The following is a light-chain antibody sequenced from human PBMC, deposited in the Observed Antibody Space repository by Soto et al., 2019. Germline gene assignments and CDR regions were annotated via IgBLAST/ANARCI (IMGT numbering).Light chain of an antibody. Sequence: QSVLTQPPSVSGAPGQRVTISCTGSSSNIGAGYNVHWYQQLPGTAPKLLIYANSNRPSGVPDRFSGSKSGTSASLAITGLQPEDEADYYCQAYDSSLSGCVFGTGTKLTVL. CDR1: SSNIGAGYN. V-gene: IGLV1-40*01. J-gene: IGLJ1*01. CDR3: QAYDSSLSGCV. CDR2: ANS.